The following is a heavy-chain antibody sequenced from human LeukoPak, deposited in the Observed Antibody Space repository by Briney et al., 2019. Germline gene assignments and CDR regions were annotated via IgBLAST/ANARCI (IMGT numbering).Heavy chain of an antibody. Sequence: GGSLRLSCAASGFTLSDYYMSWIRQAPGKGLEWLSYISSSGRTIYYADSVKGRFTISRDNAKNSLYLQMNSLRVEDTAVYYCARHYYHSSGHGGYWGQGTLVTVSS. J-gene: IGHJ4*02. D-gene: IGHD3-22*01. V-gene: IGHV3-11*01. CDR3: ARHYYHSSGHGGY. CDR2: ISSSGRTI. CDR1: GFTLSDYY.